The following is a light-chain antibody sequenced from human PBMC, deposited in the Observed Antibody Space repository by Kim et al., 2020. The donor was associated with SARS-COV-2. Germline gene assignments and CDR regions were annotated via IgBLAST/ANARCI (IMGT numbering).Light chain of an antibody. J-gene: IGKJ1*01. CDR2: RAP. CDR1: QSINDY. Sequence: LSASVGDRVTITCRASQSINDYVAWYQFKLGKAPRLLIYRAPTLNSGVPSRFSGGGSGTEFTLTISSLETDDFATYYCQQYMTWTFGHGTKVDIK. V-gene: IGKV1-5*03. CDR3: QQYMTWT.